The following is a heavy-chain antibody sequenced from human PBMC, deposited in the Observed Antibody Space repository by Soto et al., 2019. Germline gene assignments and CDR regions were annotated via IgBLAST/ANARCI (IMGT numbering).Heavy chain of an antibody. CDR3: ARTYLAASRTAASDV. V-gene: IGHV1-69*01. CDR1: EDTFTYYA. J-gene: IGHJ3*01. Sequence: QVQLVQSGPEVRKPGSSVKVSCKASEDTFTYYAFTWVRQAPGQGLEWVGQVIPVFGTTNHAQKFQGRVTFTADESTSTSYMELTSLRSDDTAVYFCARTYLAASRTAASDVWGQGTKVTVSS. D-gene: IGHD6-13*01. CDR2: VIPVFGTT.